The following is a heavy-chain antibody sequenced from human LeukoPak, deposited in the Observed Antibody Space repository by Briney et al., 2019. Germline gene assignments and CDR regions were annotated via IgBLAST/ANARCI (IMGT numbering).Heavy chain of an antibody. CDR2: IYHSGST. V-gene: IGHV4-38-2*02. CDR1: GYSISSGYY. D-gene: IGHD3-22*01. CDR3: ARGGGRVVVAY. J-gene: IGHJ4*02. Sequence: PSETLSLTCTVSGYSISSGYYWAWIRQPPGKGLEWIGSIYHSGSTYYNPSLKSRVTISVDTSKNQFSLKLSSVTAADTAVYYCARGGGRVVVAYWGQGTLVTVSS.